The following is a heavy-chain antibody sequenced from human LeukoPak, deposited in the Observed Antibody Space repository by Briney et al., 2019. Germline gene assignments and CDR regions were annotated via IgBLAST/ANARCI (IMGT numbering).Heavy chain of an antibody. CDR2: IIPIFGIA. CDR3: ARDAAYCGGDCPFDY. D-gene: IGHD2-21*02. CDR1: GGTFSSYA. J-gene: IGHJ4*02. V-gene: IGHV1-69*04. Sequence: SVKVFCKASGGTFSSYAISWVRQAPGQGLEWMGRIIPIFGIANYAQKFQGRVTITADKSTSTAYMELSSLRSEDTAVYYCARDAAYCGGDCPFDYWGQGTLVTVSS.